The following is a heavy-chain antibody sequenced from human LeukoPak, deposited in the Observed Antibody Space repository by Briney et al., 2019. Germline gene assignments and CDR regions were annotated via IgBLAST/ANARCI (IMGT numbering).Heavy chain of an antibody. D-gene: IGHD3-3*01. V-gene: IGHV4-39*07. Sequence: PSETLSLTCTVFGGSISSSAYFWGWIRQPPGKGLEWIGSISYSGSTYYNPSLKSRVTISVDTSKNQFSLKLSSVTAADTAVYYCARDGYYDFWSGYNYYYYYMDVWGKGTTVTVSS. J-gene: IGHJ6*03. CDR3: ARDGYYDFWSGYNYYYYYMDV. CDR1: GGSISSSAYF. CDR2: ISYSGST.